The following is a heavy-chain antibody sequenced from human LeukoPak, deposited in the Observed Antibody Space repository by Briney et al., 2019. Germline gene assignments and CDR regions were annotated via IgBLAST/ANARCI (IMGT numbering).Heavy chain of an antibody. CDR2: IYHAGST. CDR3: ASYDSSGYFSPYWYFDL. Sequence: SETLSLTRTVSGDSISSGYYWGWIRQPPGKGLEWIASIYHAGSTDYNPSLKSRVTISVDTSKNHLSLKLSSVTAADTAVYYCASYDSSGYFSPYWYFDLWGRGTLVTVSS. CDR1: GDSISSGYY. D-gene: IGHD3-22*01. V-gene: IGHV4-38-2*02. J-gene: IGHJ2*01.